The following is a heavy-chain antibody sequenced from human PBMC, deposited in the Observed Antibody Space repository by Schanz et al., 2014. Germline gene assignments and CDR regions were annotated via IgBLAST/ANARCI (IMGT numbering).Heavy chain of an antibody. J-gene: IGHJ3*02. D-gene: IGHD3-10*01. Sequence: QVHLLESGGGLVEPGGSLRLSCAASGFVFGDYYMTWIRQAPGKGLEWLSYISDSGTYTNYADSVKGRFTISRDNSKNTLYLQMNSLRAEDTAVYYCAKGRFGELSAFDIWGQGTMVTVSS. CDR3: AKGRFGELSAFDI. CDR1: GFVFGDYY. V-gene: IGHV3-11*05. CDR2: ISDSGTYT.